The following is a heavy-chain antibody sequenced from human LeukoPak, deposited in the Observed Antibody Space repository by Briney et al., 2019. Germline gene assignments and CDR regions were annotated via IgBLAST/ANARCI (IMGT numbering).Heavy chain of an antibody. CDR3: AKELAATGSYYFDY. CDR1: GFTFSDYT. CDR2: ISGSGGYT. J-gene: IGHJ4*02. D-gene: IGHD6-13*01. V-gene: IGHV3-23*01. Sequence: PGGSLRLSCAASGFTFSDYTMSWARQAPGKGLEWVSTISGSGGYTYYADSVKGRFTISRDNSKNTLYLQMNSLRAEDTAIYYCAKELAATGSYYFDYWGQGTLVTVSS.